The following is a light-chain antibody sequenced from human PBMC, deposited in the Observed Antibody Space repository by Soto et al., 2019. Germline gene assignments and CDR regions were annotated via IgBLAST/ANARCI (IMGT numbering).Light chain of an antibody. J-gene: IGLJ3*02. Sequence: QPVLTQPPSVSGAPGQRVTISCTGSSSNIGAGYDVHWYQHLPGTAPKLLIYDNNNRPSGVPDRFSGSKSGTSASLAITGLQAEDEADYYCQSYDNSLSGFWVFGGGTKVTVL. V-gene: IGLV1-40*01. CDR1: SSNIGAGYD. CDR2: DNN. CDR3: QSYDNSLSGFWV.